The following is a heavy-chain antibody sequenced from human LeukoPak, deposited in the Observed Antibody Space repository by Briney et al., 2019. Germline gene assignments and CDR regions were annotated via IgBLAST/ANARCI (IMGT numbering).Heavy chain of an antibody. J-gene: IGHJ4*02. V-gene: IGHV3-23*01. CDR3: AKDSKWELPHSWIAY. Sequence: GGSLRLSCVASGFTFSSSAMSWGPQAPGKGLGWVSDISGSGGSTHYADSVRGRFTISRDTTKNTLYMRKYTRRAEDTVVYYCAKDSKWELPHSWIAYWGQGTLVTVSS. CDR2: ISGSGGST. CDR1: GFTFSSSA. D-gene: IGHD1-26*01.